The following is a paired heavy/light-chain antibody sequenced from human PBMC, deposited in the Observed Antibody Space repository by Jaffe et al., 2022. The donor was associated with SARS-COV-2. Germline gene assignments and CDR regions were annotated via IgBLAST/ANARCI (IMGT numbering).Heavy chain of an antibody. CDR3: VGEGYVSGTYVLAA. Sequence: QVQLQQSGPGLVKPSQTLSLSCAISGDSVSSQSAAWNWIRQSPSGGLEWLGRTFYRSKWYIDYAVSVKSRITINPDTSRNQFSLQLNSVTPEDTAVYYCVGEGYVSGTYVLAAWGRGTTVTVPS. CDR1: GDSVSSQSAA. CDR2: TFYRSKWYI. J-gene: IGHJ6*04. V-gene: IGHV6-1*02. D-gene: IGHD3-10*01.
Light chain of an antibody. CDR2: DVN. V-gene: IGLV2-11*01. Sequence: QSALTQPRSVSGSPGQSVTISCAGTSSDVGAYNWVSWYQQHPGKAPKVIIYDVNKRPSGVPDRFSGSKSGNTASLTISGLQGEDEADYYCFSYADSYVVRYTFEFGGGTKLTVL. J-gene: IGLJ3*02. CDR3: FSYADSYVVRYTFE. CDR1: SSDVGAYNW.